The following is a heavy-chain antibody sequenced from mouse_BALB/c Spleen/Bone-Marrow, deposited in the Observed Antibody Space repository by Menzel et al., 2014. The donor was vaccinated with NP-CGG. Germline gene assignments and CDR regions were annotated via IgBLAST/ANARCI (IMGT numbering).Heavy chain of an antibody. V-gene: IGHV1S81*02. J-gene: IGHJ2*01. D-gene: IGHD4-1*01. CDR3: ARDWDEAYYFDY. Sequence: VQLQQSGAELVKPGASVKLSCKASGYTFTSYWMHWVKQRPGQGLEWIGEINPSNGRTNYNEKFKSKATLTVDKSSSTAYMQLSSLTSEDSAVYYCARDWDEAYYFDYWGQGTTPTVSS. CDR1: GYTFTSYW. CDR2: INPSNGRT.